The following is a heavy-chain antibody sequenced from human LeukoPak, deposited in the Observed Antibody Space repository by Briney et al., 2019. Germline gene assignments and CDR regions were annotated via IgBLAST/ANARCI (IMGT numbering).Heavy chain of an antibody. CDR2: IYPGDSDT. D-gene: IGHD2-2*01. CDR3: ARHEDCSSTSCIDY. Sequence: GESLKISCKGSGYNFSNYGVGWVRQMPGKGLEWMGLIYPGDSDTGYSPSFQGQVTISAVKSISTAYLQWSSLKASDTAMYYCARHEDCSSTSCIDYWGQGTLVTVSS. V-gene: IGHV5-51*01. CDR1: GYNFSNYG. J-gene: IGHJ4*02.